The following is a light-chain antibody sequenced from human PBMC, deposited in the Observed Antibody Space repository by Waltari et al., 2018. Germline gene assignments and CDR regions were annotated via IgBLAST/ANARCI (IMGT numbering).Light chain of an antibody. CDR2: QDS. Sequence: SYELTQPPSVSVSPGQTASITCSGDKLGDKYACWYQQEPGQSPVLVIYQDSKRPSGIPGRFSGSNSGNTATLTISGTQAMDEADYYCQAWDSSTVVFGGGTKLTVL. J-gene: IGLJ2*01. V-gene: IGLV3-1*01. CDR3: QAWDSSTVV. CDR1: KLGDKY.